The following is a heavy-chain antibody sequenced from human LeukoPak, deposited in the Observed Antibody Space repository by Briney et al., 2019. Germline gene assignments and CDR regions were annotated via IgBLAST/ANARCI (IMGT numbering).Heavy chain of an antibody. CDR3: ARDGRGDPGSYYYYYGMDV. CDR2: INTNTGNP. J-gene: IGHJ6*02. D-gene: IGHD2-21*02. CDR1: GYTFTIYA. V-gene: IGHV7-4-1*02. Sequence: GASVTVSCKASGYTFTIYAMNWVRQAPGQGLEWMGWINTNTGNPTYTQGFTGRFVFSLDTSVSTAYLQISSLKAEDTAVYYCARDGRGDPGSYYYYYGMDVWGQGTTVTVSS.